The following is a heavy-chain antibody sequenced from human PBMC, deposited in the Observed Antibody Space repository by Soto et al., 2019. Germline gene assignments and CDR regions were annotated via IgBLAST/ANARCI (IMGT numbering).Heavy chain of an antibody. V-gene: IGHV3-9*01. CDR3: AKVGLGAAGAPDYSFDY. CDR2: ISWNSGSI. D-gene: IGHD6-13*01. Sequence: EVQLVESGGGLVQPGRSLRLSCAASGFTFDDYAMHWVRQAPGKGLEWVSGISWNSGSIGYADSVKGRFTISRDNAKHSLYLQMNRLRAEDTALYYCAKVGLGAAGAPDYSFDYWGQGTLVTVSS. CDR1: GFTFDDYA. J-gene: IGHJ4*02.